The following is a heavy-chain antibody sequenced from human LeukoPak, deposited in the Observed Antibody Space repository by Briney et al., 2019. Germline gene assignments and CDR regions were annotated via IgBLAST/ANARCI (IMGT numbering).Heavy chain of an antibody. CDR2: IYYSGST. CDR1: TYSISSGYY. CDR3: ARGSSSGWFSSMAY. Sequence: PSETLSLTCTVSTYSISSGYYWGWIRQPPGKGLEWIGYIYYSGSTNYNPSLKSRVTISVDTSKIQFSLKLSSVTAADTAVYYCARGSSSGWFSSMAYWGQGTLVTVSS. J-gene: IGHJ4*02. V-gene: IGHV4-61*01. D-gene: IGHD6-19*01.